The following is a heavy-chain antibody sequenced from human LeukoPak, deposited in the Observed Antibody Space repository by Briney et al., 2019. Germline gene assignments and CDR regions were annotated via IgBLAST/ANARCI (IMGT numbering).Heavy chain of an antibody. V-gene: IGHV1-46*01. CDR2: INPSGGST. Sequence: GSVKVSCKASGYTFTCYYMHWVRQAPGQGLEWMGIINPSGGSTSYAQKFQGRVTMTRDTSTSTVYMELSSLRSEDTAVYYCARSSGRSPNRDYMDVWGKGTTVTISS. CDR1: GYTFTCYY. CDR3: ARSSGRSPNRDYMDV. D-gene: IGHD1-14*01. J-gene: IGHJ6*03.